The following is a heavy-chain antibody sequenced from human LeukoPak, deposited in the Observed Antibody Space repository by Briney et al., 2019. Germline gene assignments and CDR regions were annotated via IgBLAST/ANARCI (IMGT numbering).Heavy chain of an antibody. Sequence: GGSLRLSCATSGFPFSDFSMSWVRQAPGKGLEWISTTNSGGTSTYYAESVKGRFTISRDNSKNTLYLQMSSLRVEDTAVYYCATYVRGDFDYWGQGTLVTVSS. CDR1: GFPFSDFS. V-gene: IGHV3-23*01. J-gene: IGHJ4*02. CDR3: ATYVRGDFDY. CDR2: TNSGGTST. D-gene: IGHD3-10*02.